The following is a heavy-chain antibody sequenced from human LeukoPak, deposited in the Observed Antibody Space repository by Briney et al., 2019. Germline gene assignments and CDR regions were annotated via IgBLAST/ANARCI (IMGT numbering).Heavy chain of an antibody. D-gene: IGHD6-13*01. V-gene: IGHV3-21*01. CDR1: GFTFSSYS. CDR2: ISSSSSYI. Sequence: GGSLRLSCAASGFTFSSYSMNWVRRAPGKGLEWVSSISSSSSYIYYADSVKGRFTISRDNAKNSLYLQMNSLRAEDTAVYYCAREVQQLDIPSLHTLYYFDYWGQGTLVTVSS. J-gene: IGHJ4*02. CDR3: AREVQQLDIPSLHTLYYFDY.